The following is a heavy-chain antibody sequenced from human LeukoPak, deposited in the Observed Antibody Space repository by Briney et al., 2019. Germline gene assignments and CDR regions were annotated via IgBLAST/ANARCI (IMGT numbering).Heavy chain of an antibody. CDR2: INAGNGNT. Sequence: ASVKVSCKASGYTFTSYAMHWVRQAPGQRLEWMGWINAGNGNTKYSQKFQVRVTITRDTSTSTAYTELRSLRSDDTAVYYCARTQPEYYDFWSGYYMVGLFDYWGQGTLVTVSS. CDR1: GYTFTSYA. D-gene: IGHD3-3*01. J-gene: IGHJ4*02. CDR3: ARTQPEYYDFWSGYYMVGLFDY. V-gene: IGHV1-3*01.